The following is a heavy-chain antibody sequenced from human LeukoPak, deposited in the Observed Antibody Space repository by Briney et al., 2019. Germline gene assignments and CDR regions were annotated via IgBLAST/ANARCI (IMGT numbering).Heavy chain of an antibody. CDR1: GYSISSGYY. D-gene: IGHD3-22*01. J-gene: IGHJ4*02. CDR3: VRHRYYYDSSGYPMGNYFDY. V-gene: IGHV4-38-2*01. CDR2: IYHSGST. Sequence: SETLSLTCAVSGYSISSGYYWGWIRQPPGKGLEWIGSIYHSGSTYYNPSLKRRVTISVDTSKNQFSLKLSSVTAADTAVYYCVRHRYYYDSSGYPMGNYFDYWGQGTLVTVSS.